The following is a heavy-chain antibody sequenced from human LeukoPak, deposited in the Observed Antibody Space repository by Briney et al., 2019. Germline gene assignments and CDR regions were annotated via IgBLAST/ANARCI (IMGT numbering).Heavy chain of an antibody. CDR2: IYYSGST. Sequence: SSETLSLTCTVSGGSISSYYWSWIRQPAGKGLEWIGYIYYSGSTNYNPSLKSRVTISVDTSKNQFSLKLSSVTAADTAVYYCARGRWGSSYYGMDVWGQGTTVTVSS. CDR1: GGSISSYY. V-gene: IGHV4-59*01. J-gene: IGHJ6*02. CDR3: ARGRWGSSYYGMDV. D-gene: IGHD2-15*01.